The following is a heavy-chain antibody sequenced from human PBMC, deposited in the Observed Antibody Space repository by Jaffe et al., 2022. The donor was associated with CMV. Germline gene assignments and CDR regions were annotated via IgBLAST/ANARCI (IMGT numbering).Heavy chain of an antibody. J-gene: IGHJ3*01. CDR1: GFTFGDYA. D-gene: IGHD2-15*01. Sequence: EVQLVESGGGLVQPGRSLRLSCTASGFTFGDYAMSWVRQAPGKGLEFVTNTNEDGSEKNYVDSVKGRFTISRDNAENSLFLQMNSLRAEDTALYYCARDPHYSAFDVWGQGAMVTVYS. CDR3: ARDPHYSAFDV. V-gene: IGHV3-7*01. CDR2: TNEDGSEK.